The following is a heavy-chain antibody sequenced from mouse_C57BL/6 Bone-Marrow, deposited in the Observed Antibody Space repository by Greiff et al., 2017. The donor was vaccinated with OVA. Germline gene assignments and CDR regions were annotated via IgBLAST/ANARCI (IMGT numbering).Heavy chain of an antibody. CDR2: IYPGSGNT. CDR3: ARGGYVGAMDY. V-gene: IGHV1-76*01. J-gene: IGHJ4*01. D-gene: IGHD1-1*02. CDR1: GYTFTDYY. Sequence: VQLQQSGAELVRPGASVKLSCKASGYTFTDYYINWVKQRPGQGLEWIARIYPGSGNTYYNEKFKGKATLTAEKSSSTAYMQLSSLTYEDSAVYFCARGGYVGAMDYWGQGTSVTVSS.